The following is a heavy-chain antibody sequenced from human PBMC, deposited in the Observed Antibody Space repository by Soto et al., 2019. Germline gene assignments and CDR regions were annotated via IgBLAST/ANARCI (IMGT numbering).Heavy chain of an antibody. Sequence: GGSLRLACAASGFTFNNYAMNWVRQAPGKGLEWVSSISDSGGRTYYADSVKGRFTISRDNSKNTLYLQMNSLRAEDTAIYYCAKDALGDYFYYGMEVWGQGTTVTVSS. CDR2: ISDSGGRT. CDR1: GFTFNNYA. V-gene: IGHV3-23*01. CDR3: AKDALGDYFYYGMEV. J-gene: IGHJ6*02.